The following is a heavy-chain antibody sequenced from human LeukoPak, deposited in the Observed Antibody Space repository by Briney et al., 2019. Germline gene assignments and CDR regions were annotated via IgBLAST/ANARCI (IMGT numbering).Heavy chain of an antibody. J-gene: IGHJ4*02. CDR3: AKDLRYGSSVSDFDS. CDR1: GFTFSSYA. CDR2: ISGSGGST. D-gene: IGHD6-13*01. Sequence: PGGSLRLSCAASGFTFSSYAMSWVRQAPGKGLEWVSAISGSGGSTYYADSVKGRFTISRDNSKNTLYLQMNSLRAEDTAVYYCAKDLRYGSSVSDFDSWGQGTLVTVSS. V-gene: IGHV3-23*01.